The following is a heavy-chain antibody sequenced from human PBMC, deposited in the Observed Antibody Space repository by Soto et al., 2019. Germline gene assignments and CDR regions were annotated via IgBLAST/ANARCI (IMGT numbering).Heavy chain of an antibody. CDR2: IYWDEDK. CDR1: GFSLNTSGVG. CDR3: AHSKGLREFVGEDWNYALWFDP. D-gene: IGHD1-7*01. V-gene: IGHV2-5*02. Sequence: SGPTLVKPTQTLTLTCTFSGFSLNTSGVGVGWIRQPPGKALEWLALIYWDEDKRYSPSLKSRLTITKDTSKNQVVLSMTTTDPVDTATYYCAHSKGLREFVGEDWNYALWFDPWGRGTLVTVSS. J-gene: IGHJ5*02.